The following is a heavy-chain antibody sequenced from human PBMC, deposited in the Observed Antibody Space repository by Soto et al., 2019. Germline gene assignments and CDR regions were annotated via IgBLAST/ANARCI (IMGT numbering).Heavy chain of an antibody. V-gene: IGHV4-39*01. J-gene: IGHJ5*02. D-gene: IGHD2-21*01. CDR1: GGSISTSRSY. Sequence: SETLSLTCSVSGGSISTSRSYWAWIRQPPGKGLERLANIFYSGSTFYKPSLASRVSVSVDTSKNEFSLKLRSVTAADTAVYYCARQPTTGDTDLWFDPWGQGTLVTVSS. CDR3: ARQPTTGDTDLWFDP. CDR2: IFYSGST.